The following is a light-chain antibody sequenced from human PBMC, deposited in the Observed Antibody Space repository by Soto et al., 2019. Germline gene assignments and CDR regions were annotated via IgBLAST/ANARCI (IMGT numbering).Light chain of an antibody. CDR3: AAWDNSLSIWV. J-gene: IGLJ3*02. CDR1: SSSVGTIF. V-gene: IGLV1-47*01. CDR2: RNN. Sequence: QSVLTQPPSVSGTPGQSVTISCSGSSSSVGTIFVYWYQQIPGTAPKLLIFRNNQRPSGVPDRFSGSKSGTSASLAISGLRSEDEADYYCAAWDNSLSIWVFGGGTKVTVL.